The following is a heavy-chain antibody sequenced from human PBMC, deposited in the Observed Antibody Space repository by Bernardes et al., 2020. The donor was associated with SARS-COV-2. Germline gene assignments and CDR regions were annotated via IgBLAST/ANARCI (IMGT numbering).Heavy chain of an antibody. Sequence: GGSLRLSCAASGFTFTKYDMSWVRQAPGKGLEWVSGISGSGNTTYYADSVKGRFTISRDNSKNTLFLQMDSLRAEDTAVYYCARFSNYYYYYGMDVWGQGTTVTVSS. V-gene: IGHV3-23*01. J-gene: IGHJ6*02. CDR2: ISGSGNTT. D-gene: IGHD4-17*01. CDR1: GFTFTKYD. CDR3: ARFSNYYYYYGMDV.